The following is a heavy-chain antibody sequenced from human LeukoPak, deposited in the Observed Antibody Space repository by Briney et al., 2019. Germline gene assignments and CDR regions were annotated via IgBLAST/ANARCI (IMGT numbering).Heavy chain of an antibody. CDR3: ARQYYYDSSGYYYWFDP. V-gene: IGHV4-4*09. D-gene: IGHD3-22*01. J-gene: IGHJ5*02. Sequence: SETLSLTCTGSGGSISSYYWSWIRQPPGKGLEWIGYIYTSGSTNYNPSLKSRVTISVDTSKNQFSLKLSSVTAADTAVYYCARQYYYDSSGYYYWFDPWGQGTLVTVSS. CDR2: IYTSGST. CDR1: GGSISSYY.